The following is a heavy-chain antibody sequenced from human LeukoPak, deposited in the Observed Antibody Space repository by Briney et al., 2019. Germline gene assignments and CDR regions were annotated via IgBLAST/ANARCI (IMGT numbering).Heavy chain of an antibody. CDR2: LDLEGGET. D-gene: IGHD2-2*01. V-gene: IGHV1-24*01. Sequence: ASVTVSCKVSGYSLTGLSKYWVRQAPGKGLEWMGGLDLEGGETIYAQKFEGRVTMTEDTSTDTVYMELRSLQSDDTAVYYCAMGDPYQLLEEWGQGTLVTVSS. J-gene: IGHJ4*02. CDR1: GYSLTGLS. CDR3: AMGDPYQLLEE.